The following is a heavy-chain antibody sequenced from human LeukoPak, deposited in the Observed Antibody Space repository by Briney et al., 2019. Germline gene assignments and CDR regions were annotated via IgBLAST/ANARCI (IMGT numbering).Heavy chain of an antibody. CDR2: INTDGGFT. D-gene: IGHD6-13*01. Sequence: GGSLRLSCAASGFAFSSYWIHWVRHAPGKGLVWVSRINTDGGFTDYADSVKGRFTVSRDNAKNTVYLQMNSLGDEDTAVYYCTRGIAEAFDPWGPGTLVTVSS. CDR1: GFAFSSYW. J-gene: IGHJ5*02. CDR3: TRGIAEAFDP. V-gene: IGHV3-74*01.